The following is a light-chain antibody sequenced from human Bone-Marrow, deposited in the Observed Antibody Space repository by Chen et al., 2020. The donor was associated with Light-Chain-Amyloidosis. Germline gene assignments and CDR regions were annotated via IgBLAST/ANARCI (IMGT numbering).Light chain of an antibody. V-gene: IGKV3-20*01. J-gene: IGKJ4*01. CDR2: GSS. CDR3: QQYGTSPLT. CDR1: QTIISNY. Sequence: EIVLTQSPGTLSLSPGEGANLSCRASQTIISNYLTWYQQKFGQAPRLLIYGSSSRATGIPDRFTGSGSGTDFTLTINRLEPEDFAMYYCQQYGTSPLTFGGGIKVEIK.